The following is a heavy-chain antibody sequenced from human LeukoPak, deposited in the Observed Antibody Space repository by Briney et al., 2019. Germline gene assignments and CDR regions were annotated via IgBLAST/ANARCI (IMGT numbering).Heavy chain of an antibody. CDR2: ISGSGDST. J-gene: IGHJ4*02. V-gene: IGHV3-23*01. CDR1: GFTLSSYA. Sequence: PGGSLRLSCAASGFTLSSYAMTWVRQTPGKGLEWVSDISGSGDSTHYADSVKGRFTISRDNSKNTLFLQMNSLRVEDTALYYCVKGGWGIYRDYWGQGTLVTVSS. CDR3: VKGGWGIYRDY. D-gene: IGHD3-16*01.